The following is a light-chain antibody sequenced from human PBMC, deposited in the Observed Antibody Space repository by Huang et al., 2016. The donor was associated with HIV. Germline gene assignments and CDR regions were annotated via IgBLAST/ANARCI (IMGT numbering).Light chain of an antibody. CDR2: DAS. V-gene: IGKV1-33*01. Sequence: DIQMTQSPSALSASVGDRVTITCQASQDISKYLNWYQQKPGKAPKLLIYDASNVRTGVPSRFSGSGSGTHFIFTISGLQPEDIATYYCQQYDNLLLTSGGGTKVEIK. CDR3: QQYDNLLLT. CDR1: QDISKY. J-gene: IGKJ4*01.